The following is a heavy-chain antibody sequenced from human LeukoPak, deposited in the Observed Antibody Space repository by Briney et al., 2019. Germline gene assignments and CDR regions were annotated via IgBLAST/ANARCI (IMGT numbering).Heavy chain of an antibody. V-gene: IGHV1-2*02. Sequence: ASVKVSCKASGYTFTGHYMHWVRQAPGQGLEWMGWINPNSGGTNYAQKFQGRVTMTRDTSISTADMELSRLRSDDTAVYYCARHRLHRLYYDSSGYYHDAFDIWGQGTMVTVSS. CDR2: INPNSGGT. D-gene: IGHD3-22*01. J-gene: IGHJ3*02. CDR1: GYTFTGHY. CDR3: ARHRLHRLYYDSSGYYHDAFDI.